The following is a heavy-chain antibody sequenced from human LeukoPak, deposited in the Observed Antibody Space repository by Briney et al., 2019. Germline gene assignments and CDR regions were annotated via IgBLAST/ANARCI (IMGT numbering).Heavy chain of an antibody. D-gene: IGHD3-22*01. CDR1: GFTFSDYY. CDR3: ARDRLGDYDHSGYYDK. V-gene: IGHV3-11*01. Sequence: GGSLRLSCAASGFTFSDYYMSWLRQAPGKGLEWVAYICDSGRTVYYADPVKGRFTISRDNAKNSVYLQMNNLRAEDTAVYYCARDRLGDYDHSGYYDKWGRGTLVTVSS. CDR2: ICDSGRTV. J-gene: IGHJ4*02.